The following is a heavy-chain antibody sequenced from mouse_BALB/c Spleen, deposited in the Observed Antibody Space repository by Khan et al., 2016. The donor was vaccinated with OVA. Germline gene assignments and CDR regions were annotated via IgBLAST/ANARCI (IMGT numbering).Heavy chain of an antibody. CDR3: ARMARK. V-gene: IGHV14-3*02. J-gene: IGHJ2*01. CDR1: GLNIKDTY. Sequence: VQLQQSGAELVQSGATVKMSCTASGLNIKDTYMHWLKQWPEQGLEWIGRIDPPNGNTKYDPKFTGKATITANKSSNTAYLLPSSLTSYDTAVNFVARMARKWGQGTTLTVSS. CDR2: IDPPNGNT.